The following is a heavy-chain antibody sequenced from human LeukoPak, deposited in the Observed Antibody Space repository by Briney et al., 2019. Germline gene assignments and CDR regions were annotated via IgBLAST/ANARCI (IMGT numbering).Heavy chain of an antibody. CDR2: INPNTGGT. J-gene: IGHJ3*02. Sequence: ASVKVSCKASGYTFTGYYISWVRQAPGQGLEWLGWINPNTGGTKYSQKFQGRVTMTRDTSISTAYMDLSRLTSDDTAVYYCARAWGWWYSYRTFVSEQDAFDIWGQGTMVTVSS. V-gene: IGHV1-2*02. CDR3: ARAWGWWYSYRTFVSEQDAFDI. D-gene: IGHD2-15*01. CDR1: GYTFTGYY.